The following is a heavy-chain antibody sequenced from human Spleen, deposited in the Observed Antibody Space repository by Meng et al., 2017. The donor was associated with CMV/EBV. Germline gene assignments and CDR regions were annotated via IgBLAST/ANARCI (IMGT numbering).Heavy chain of an antibody. CDR1: GYTFNTYW. CDR3: ARPHRSGYLDAFDI. Sequence: KVSCKGSGYTFNTYWIGWVRQMPGKGLEWMGSIYPGDSDTRYSPSFQGQVTISVDKPINTAYLQWRSLKASDTAMYYCARPHRSGYLDAFDIWGQGTMVTVSS. V-gene: IGHV5-51*04. CDR2: IYPGDSDT. J-gene: IGHJ3*02. D-gene: IGHD3-22*01.